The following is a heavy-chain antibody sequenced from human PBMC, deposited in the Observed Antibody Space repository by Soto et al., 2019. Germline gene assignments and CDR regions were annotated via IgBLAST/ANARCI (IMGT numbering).Heavy chain of an antibody. CDR1: GFTFSSYA. J-gene: IGHJ4*02. Sequence: EVQLLESGGGLVQPGGSLRLSCAASGFTFSSYAMSWVRQAPGKGLEWVSAISGSGGSTYYADSVKGRFTISRDHSKKPLYLQMNSLRAEDTAVYYWSKPRSAVVVVAACLFDYWGQGTLVTVSS. CDR3: SKPRSAVVVVAACLFDY. CDR2: ISGSGGST. D-gene: IGHD2-15*01. V-gene: IGHV3-23*01.